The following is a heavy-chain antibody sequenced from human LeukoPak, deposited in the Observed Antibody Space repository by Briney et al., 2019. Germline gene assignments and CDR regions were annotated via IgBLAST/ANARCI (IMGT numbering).Heavy chain of an antibody. V-gene: IGHV4-59*11. CDR2: IYYSGST. D-gene: IGHD6-19*01. J-gene: IGHJ5*02. CDR1: GGSISSHY. CDR3: ARLIGDIAVSGTSWFVP. Sequence: SETLSLTCTVSGGSISSHYWSWIRQAPGKGLEWIGYIYYSGSTNYNPSLKSRVTISVDTSKNQFSLKLSSVTAADTAMYYCARLIGDIAVSGTSWFVPWGQGTLVAVSS.